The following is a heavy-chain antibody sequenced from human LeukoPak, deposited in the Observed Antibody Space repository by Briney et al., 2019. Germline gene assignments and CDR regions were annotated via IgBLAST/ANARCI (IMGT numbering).Heavy chain of an antibody. CDR2: INHSGST. V-gene: IGHV4-34*01. J-gene: IGHJ4*02. D-gene: IGHD3-22*01. CDR1: GGSFSGYY. Sequence: PSETLSLTCAVYGGSFSGYYWSWIRQPPGKGLEWIGEINHSGSTNYNPSLKSRVTISVDTSKNQFSLKLSSVTAADTAVYYCARALYYYDSIDYWGQGTPVTVSS. CDR3: ARALYYYDSIDY.